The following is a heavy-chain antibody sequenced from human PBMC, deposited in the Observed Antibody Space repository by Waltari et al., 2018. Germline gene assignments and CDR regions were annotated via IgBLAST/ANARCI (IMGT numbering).Heavy chain of an antibody. CDR3: ARSLSDAVADPFDY. D-gene: IGHD6-19*01. V-gene: IGHV4-61*02. CDR1: GGSISSSSYY. CDR2: IHFSGTT. J-gene: IGHJ4*02. Sequence: QVQLQESGPGLVKPSQTLSLTCTGSGGSISSSSYYWNWIRQPAGKGLEWIGRIHFSGTTNYNPSLNSRVTILIDTSKNQFSLNLRSVTAADTAVYYCARSLSDAVADPFDYWAQGTLVTVSS.